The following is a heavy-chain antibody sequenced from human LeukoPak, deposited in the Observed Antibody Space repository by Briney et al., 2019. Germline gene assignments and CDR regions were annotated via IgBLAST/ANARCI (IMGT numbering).Heavy chain of an antibody. CDR2: IFSDGSSK. Sequence: GGSLRPSCATSGFTFSNFGMHWVRKAPGKGPEWLAVIFSDGSSKYYSDSVRGRFTISRDNSKSTLFLQMNGLRAGDTAVYYCAKAKVATMYLDFWGQGAQVTVSS. CDR1: GFTFSNFG. J-gene: IGHJ4*02. V-gene: IGHV3-30*18. CDR3: AKAKVATMYLDF. D-gene: IGHD5-12*01.